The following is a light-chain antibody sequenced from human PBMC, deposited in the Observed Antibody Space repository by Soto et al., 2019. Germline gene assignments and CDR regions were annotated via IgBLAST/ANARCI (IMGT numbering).Light chain of an antibody. Sequence: QSALTQPRSVSGSPGHSVTISCTGTSSDVGGYNYVSWYQQHPGKVPKLIIYDVTKRPSGVPDRFSGSKSGKTASLTISGLQAEDEADYYCCSYAGSYTYLFGGGTKLTVL. CDR2: DVT. CDR3: CSYAGSYTYL. V-gene: IGLV2-11*01. J-gene: IGLJ3*02. CDR1: SSDVGGYNY.